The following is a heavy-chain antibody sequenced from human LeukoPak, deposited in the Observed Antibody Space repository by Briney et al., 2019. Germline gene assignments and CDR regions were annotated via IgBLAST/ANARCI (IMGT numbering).Heavy chain of an antibody. Sequence: TPSETLPLTCTVSGGSISSGGYYWSWIRQHPGKGLEWIGYIYYSGTTYYNPSLKSRVTISVDTSKNQFSLKLDSVTAADTAVYYCARGDCSGGSCYLDYWGQGTLVTVSS. V-gene: IGHV4-31*03. D-gene: IGHD2-15*01. J-gene: IGHJ4*02. CDR2: IYYSGTT. CDR1: GGSISSGGYY. CDR3: ARGDCSGGSCYLDY.